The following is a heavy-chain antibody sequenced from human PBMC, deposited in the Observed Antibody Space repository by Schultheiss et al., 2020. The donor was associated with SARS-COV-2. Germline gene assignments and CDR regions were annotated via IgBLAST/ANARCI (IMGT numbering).Heavy chain of an antibody. Sequence: GGSLRLSCAASGFTFSDYYMSWIRQAPGKGLEWVSYISSSSSYTNYADSVKGRFTISRDNAKNSLYLQMNSLRAEDTAVYYCAKDQVVVITYYFDYWGQGTLVTVSS. CDR2: ISSSSSYT. V-gene: IGHV3-11*06. J-gene: IGHJ4*02. CDR3: AKDQVVVITYYFDY. CDR1: GFTFSDYY. D-gene: IGHD3-22*01.